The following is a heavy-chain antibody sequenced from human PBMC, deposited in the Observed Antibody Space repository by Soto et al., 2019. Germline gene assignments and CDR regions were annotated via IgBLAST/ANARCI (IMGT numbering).Heavy chain of an antibody. J-gene: IGHJ5*02. CDR3: ARDLIIAAALNWFDP. CDR2: INNDGSGT. CDR1: GFTFSNDW. D-gene: IGHD6-13*01. V-gene: IGHV3-74*01. Sequence: GGSLRLSCAASGFTFSNDWMHWVRQAPGKGLEWVSNINNDGSGTNYADSVKGRFTMSRDNAKNTLYLQMNSLRAEDTAVYYCARDLIIAAALNWFDPWGQGTLVTVSS.